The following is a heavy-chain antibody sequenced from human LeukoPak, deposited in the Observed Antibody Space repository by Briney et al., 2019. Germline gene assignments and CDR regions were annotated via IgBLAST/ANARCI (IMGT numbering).Heavy chain of an antibody. CDR2: ISYDGSNK. CDR3: ARAAQPDY. CDR1: GFTFSNYG. J-gene: IGHJ4*02. V-gene: IGHV3-30*03. Sequence: GGSLRLSCAASGFTFSNYGMNWVRQAPGKGLEWVAVISYDGSNKYYADSVKGRFTISRDNSKNTLYLQMNSLRAEDTAVYYCARAAQPDYWGQGTLVTVSS.